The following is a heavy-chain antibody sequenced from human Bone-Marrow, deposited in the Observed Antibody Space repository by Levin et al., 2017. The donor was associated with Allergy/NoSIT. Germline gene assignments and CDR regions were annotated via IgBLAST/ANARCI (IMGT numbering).Heavy chain of an antibody. CDR2: IYWDDDK. CDR3: AHAKIASCAGGTCFPHFDF. V-gene: IGHV2-5*02. CDR1: GFSLTTGGVA. J-gene: IGHJ4*02. Sequence: GSGPTLVKPTQTLTLTCAFSGFSLTTGGVAVAWIRQPPGKALEWLAIIYWDDDKRYSPHLKRRLTITKDTSRDHVVLTLTDVDPEDTATYFCAHAKIASCAGGTCFPHFDFWGQGILVTVSS. D-gene: IGHD2-15*01.